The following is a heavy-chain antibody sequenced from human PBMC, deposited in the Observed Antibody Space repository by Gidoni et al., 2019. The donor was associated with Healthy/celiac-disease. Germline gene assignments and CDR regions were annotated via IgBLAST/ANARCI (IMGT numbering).Heavy chain of an antibody. J-gene: IGHJ4*02. CDR1: GFTFSSYA. D-gene: IGHD6-6*01. V-gene: IGHV3-23*01. CDR2: ISGSGGST. Sequence: EVPLLESGGGLVQPGGSLRLSCAASGFTFSSYAMRWVRQAPGKGLEWVAAISGSGGSTYYADSVKGRFTISRDNSKNTLYLQMNSLRAEDTAVYYCAKGGAARPSDYWGQGTLVTVSS. CDR3: AKGGAARPSDY.